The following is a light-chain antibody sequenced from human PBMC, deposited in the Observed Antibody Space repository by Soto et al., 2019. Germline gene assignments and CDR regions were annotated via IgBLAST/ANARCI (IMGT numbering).Light chain of an antibody. CDR2: GAS. CDR3: QQYNNWPRT. CDR1: QSVTSN. Sequence: EIVMTQSPATLSVPPGERATLSCRASQSVTSNLAWYQQKAGQAPRLLIYGASTRATGIPARFSGSGSGTEFTLTISSLQSEDFAVYYCQQYNNWPRTFGQGTKVEIK. V-gene: IGKV3-15*01. J-gene: IGKJ1*01.